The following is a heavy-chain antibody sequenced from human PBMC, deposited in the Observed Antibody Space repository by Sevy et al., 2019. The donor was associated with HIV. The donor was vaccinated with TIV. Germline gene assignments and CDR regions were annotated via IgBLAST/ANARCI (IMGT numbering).Heavy chain of an antibody. Sequence: GGSLRLSCAASGFTFSSYWMSWVRQAPGKGLEWVVNIKQDGSEKYYVDSVKGRFTISRDNAKNSLYLQMNSLRAEDTAVYYCARVGGYDYWDWFDPWGQGTLVTVSS. CDR2: IKQDGSEK. V-gene: IGHV3-7*01. J-gene: IGHJ5*02. CDR1: GFTFSSYW. D-gene: IGHD5-12*01. CDR3: ARVGGYDYWDWFDP.